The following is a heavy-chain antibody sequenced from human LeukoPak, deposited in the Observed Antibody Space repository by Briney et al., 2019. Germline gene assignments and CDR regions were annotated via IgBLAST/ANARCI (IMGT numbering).Heavy chain of an antibody. D-gene: IGHD3-16*02. J-gene: IGHJ4*02. V-gene: IGHV3-7*01. CDR1: GFTFSSYL. CDR2: IKQDGSEK. Sequence: GGSLRLSCAASGFTFSSYLMSWVRQAPGKGLEWVANIKQDGSEKYYVDSVKGRFTISRDNAKNSLYLQMNSLRAEDTAVYYCARVVDYVWGSYRSYYFDYWGQGTLVTVSS. CDR3: ARVVDYVWGSYRSYYFDY.